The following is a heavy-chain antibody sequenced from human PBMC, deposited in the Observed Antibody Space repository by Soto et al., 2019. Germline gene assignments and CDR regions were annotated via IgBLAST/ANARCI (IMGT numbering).Heavy chain of an antibody. J-gene: IGHJ4*02. CDR3: AHRGPVSSDWNGGYFDY. CDR1: GFSLGTSGVG. CDR2: IYWDDDK. D-gene: IGHD6-19*01. V-gene: IGHV2-5*02. Sequence: QITLKESGPTLVKPTQTLTLTCTFSGFSLGTSGVGVGWFRQPPGKDLEWLVLIYWDDDKRYSPSLESRLTITKDTSKNQVVLTMTNMDPVDTATYYCAHRGPVSSDWNGGYFDYWGQGTLVTVSS.